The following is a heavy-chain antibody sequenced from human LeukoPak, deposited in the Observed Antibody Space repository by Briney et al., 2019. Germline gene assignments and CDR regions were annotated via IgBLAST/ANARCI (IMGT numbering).Heavy chain of an antibody. Sequence: VASVKVSCKASGYIFTGYYLFWVRQAPGQGLEWMGWINPNGGATRYAQKFQGRVTLTCDTSIRTTYMELSSLTSDDTAVYYCARDVRYSDADHHYPDLGYWGQGTLVTVSS. V-gene: IGHV1-2*02. CDR1: GYIFTGYY. J-gene: IGHJ4*02. D-gene: IGHD3-16*01. CDR3: ARDVRYSDADHHYPDLGY. CDR2: INPNGGAT.